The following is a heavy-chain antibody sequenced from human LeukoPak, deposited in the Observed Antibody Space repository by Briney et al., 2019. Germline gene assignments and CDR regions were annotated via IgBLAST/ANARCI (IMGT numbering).Heavy chain of an antibody. J-gene: IGHJ6*03. V-gene: IGHV4-39*01. CDR2: IYYSGST. Sequence: SETLSLTCTVSGGSISSYYWGWIRQPPGKGLEWIGSIYYSGSTYYNPSLKSRVTISVDTSKNQFSLKLSSVTAADTAVYYCARNGGYCSGGSCYPHYYYYYYMDVWGKGTTVTISS. CDR3: ARNGGYCSGGSCYPHYYYYYYMDV. CDR1: GGSISSYY. D-gene: IGHD2-15*01.